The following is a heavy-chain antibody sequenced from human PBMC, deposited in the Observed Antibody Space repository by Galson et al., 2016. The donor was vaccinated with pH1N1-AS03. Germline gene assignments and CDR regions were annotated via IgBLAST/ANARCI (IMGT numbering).Heavy chain of an antibody. D-gene: IGHD3-9*01. CDR3: ARGHMSLSGFWDS. J-gene: IGHJ4*02. V-gene: IGHV7-4-1*01. Sequence: TYAQGFTGRFAFSLDTSVSTAYLQIDSLKADDTAVYYCARGHMSLSGFWDSWGQGTLVTVSS.